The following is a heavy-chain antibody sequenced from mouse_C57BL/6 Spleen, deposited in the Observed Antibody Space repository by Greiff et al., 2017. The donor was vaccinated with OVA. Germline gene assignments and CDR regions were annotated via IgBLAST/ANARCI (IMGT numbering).Heavy chain of an antibody. V-gene: IGHV1-69*01. CDR1: GYTFTSYW. Sequence: VQLKQPGAELVMPGASVKLSCKASGYTFTSYWMHWVKQRPGQGLEWIGEIDPSDSYTNYNQKFKGKSTLTVDKSSSTAYMQLSSLTSEDSAVYYCARSKDEAMDYWGQGTSVTVSS. J-gene: IGHJ4*01. CDR2: IDPSDSYT. CDR3: ARSKDEAMDY.